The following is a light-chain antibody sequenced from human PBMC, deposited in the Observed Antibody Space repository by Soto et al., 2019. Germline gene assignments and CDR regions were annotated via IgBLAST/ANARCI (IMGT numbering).Light chain of an antibody. CDR3: QQTYTTPSTT. Sequence: DIQMTQSPSSLSASVGDRVTITCRASQSISIYLNWYQQKPGKAPKLLMYAASSLQSGVPSRFSGSGSGTDFTLTIDSLQPEDSATYYCQQTYTTPSTTFGHGTRLEIK. CDR1: QSISIY. CDR2: AAS. J-gene: IGKJ5*01. V-gene: IGKV1-39*01.